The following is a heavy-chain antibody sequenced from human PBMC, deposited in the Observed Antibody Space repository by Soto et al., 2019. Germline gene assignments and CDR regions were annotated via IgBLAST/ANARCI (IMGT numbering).Heavy chain of an antibody. J-gene: IGHJ4*02. CDR1: GFTFSSYG. CDR2: IWYDGNSK. CDR3: ARASSSGEGFDL. Sequence: QVQLVESGGGVVQPGRSLRLSCAASGFTFSSYGMHWVRQAPGKGLEWMAVIWYDGNSKDYGDSVRGRFTVSRDNSKNTLYLQMDSPTAEDTAVYYCARASSSGEGFDLWGQGTPVTVSS. D-gene: IGHD7-27*01. V-gene: IGHV3-33*01.